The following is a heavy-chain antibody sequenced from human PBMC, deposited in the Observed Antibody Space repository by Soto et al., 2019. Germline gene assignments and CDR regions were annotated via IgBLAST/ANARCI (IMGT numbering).Heavy chain of an antibody. D-gene: IGHD2-2*01. CDR2: IGRDGIYT. Sequence: EVQLVESGGAVVQPGGSLRLSCAASGFTFDDFSMHWVRQAPGKGLEWVSLIGRDGIYTYYADSVKGRFTFSRDNSKNSLYLQMNSLTTEDTAFYFCAKEKHDASWTSFDYWGQGTLVTVSS. CDR3: AKEKHDASWTSFDY. V-gene: IGHV3-43*01. J-gene: IGHJ4*02. CDR1: GFTFDDFS.